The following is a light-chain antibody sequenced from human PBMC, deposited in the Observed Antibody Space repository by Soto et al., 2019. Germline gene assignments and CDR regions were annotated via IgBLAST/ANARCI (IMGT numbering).Light chain of an antibody. CDR3: SSYTSTGTLVV. J-gene: IGLJ2*01. CDR1: SSDVGGYNF. Sequence: QSALTQPASVSGSPGQSITISCTGNSSDVGGYNFVSWYQQHPGKAPKLMIYDVSNRPSGVSNRFSGSKSGNTASLTISGLQAEDEADYYCSSYTSTGTLVVFGGGTKVTVL. CDR2: DVS. V-gene: IGLV2-14*01.